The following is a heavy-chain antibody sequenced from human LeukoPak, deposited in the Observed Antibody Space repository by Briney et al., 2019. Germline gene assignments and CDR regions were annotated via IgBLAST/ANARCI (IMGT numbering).Heavy chain of an antibody. CDR2: IYYSGST. J-gene: IGHJ3*02. V-gene: IGHV4-59*08. CDR1: GGSISSYY. D-gene: IGHD3-9*01. CDR3: ARHRYDILTGWDAFDI. Sequence: SETLSLTCTVSGGSISSYYWSWIRQPPGKGLEWIGHIYYSGSTNYNPSLKSRVTISVDTSKNQFSLKLSSVTAADTAVYYCARHRYDILTGWDAFDIWGQGTMVTVSS.